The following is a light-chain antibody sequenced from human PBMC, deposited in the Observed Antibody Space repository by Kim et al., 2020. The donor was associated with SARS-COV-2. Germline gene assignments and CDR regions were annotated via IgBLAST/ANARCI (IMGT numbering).Light chain of an antibody. CDR3: QQYNSYPT. CDR1: QSISSW. V-gene: IGKV1-5*03. Sequence: LSASVGDRVTITCRASQSISSWLAWYQQKPGKAPKLLIYKASSLESGVPSRFSGSGSGTEFTLTISSLQPDDFVTYYCQQYNSYPTFGQGTKLEI. J-gene: IGKJ2*01. CDR2: KAS.